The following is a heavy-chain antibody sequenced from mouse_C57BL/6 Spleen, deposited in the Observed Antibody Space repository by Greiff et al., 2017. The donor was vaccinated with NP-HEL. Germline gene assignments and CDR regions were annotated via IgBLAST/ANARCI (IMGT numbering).Heavy chain of an antibody. D-gene: IGHD4-1*01. Sequence: EVKLEESGGGLVKPGGSLKLSCAASGFTFSDYGMHWVRQAPEKGLEWVAYISSGSSTIYYVDTVKGRFTISRDNAKNTLFLQMTSLRSEDTAMYYCARGNWDSFDYWGQGTTLTVSS. CDR1: GFTFSDYG. CDR3: ARGNWDSFDY. J-gene: IGHJ2*01. V-gene: IGHV5-17*01. CDR2: ISSGSSTI.